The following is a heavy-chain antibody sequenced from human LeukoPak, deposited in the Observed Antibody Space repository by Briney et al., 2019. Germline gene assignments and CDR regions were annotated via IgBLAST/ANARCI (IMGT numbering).Heavy chain of an antibody. J-gene: IGHJ4*02. D-gene: IGHD6-13*01. CDR3: TRVFVGDEYSSSGY. CDR2: INSDGSST. V-gene: IGHV3-74*01. Sequence: TGGSLRLSCAASGFTFSRYSMHWVRQAPGKGLVWVSRINSDGSSTTYADSVKGRFTISRDNAKNTLYLQMNSLKVEDTAVYYCTRVFVGDEYSSSGYWGQGTLVTVSS. CDR1: GFTFSRYS.